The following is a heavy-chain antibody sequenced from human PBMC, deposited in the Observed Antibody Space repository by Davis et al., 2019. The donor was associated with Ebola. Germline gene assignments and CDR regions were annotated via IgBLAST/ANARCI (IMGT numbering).Heavy chain of an antibody. CDR2: IYYSGST. J-gene: IGHJ5*02. D-gene: IGHD3-22*01. CDR1: GGSISSGDYY. V-gene: IGHV4-30-4*01. CDR3: ARPLRGYWSFDP. Sequence: LRLSCTVSGGSISSGDYYWSWIRQPPGKGLEWIGYIYYSGSTYYNPSLKSRVTISVDTSKNQFSLKLSSVTAADTAVYYCARPLRGYWSFDPWGQGTLVTVSS.